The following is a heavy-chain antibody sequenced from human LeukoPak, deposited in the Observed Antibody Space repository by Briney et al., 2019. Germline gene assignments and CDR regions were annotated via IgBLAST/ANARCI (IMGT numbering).Heavy chain of an antibody. J-gene: IGHJ4*02. V-gene: IGHV3-11*03. CDR1: GFTFSDYY. D-gene: IGHD6-13*01. CDR3: GTIAAAENY. CDR2: IDIISTYT. Sequence: GGSLTLSCAASGFTFSDYYMSWIRQAPGKGLEWVSYIDIISTYTNYADSVKGRFTISRDNAKNSLYLQMNSLRAEDTAVYYCGTIAAAENYWGRGTLVTVSS.